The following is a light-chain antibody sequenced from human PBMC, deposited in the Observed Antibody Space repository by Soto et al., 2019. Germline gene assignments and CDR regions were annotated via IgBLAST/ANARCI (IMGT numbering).Light chain of an antibody. CDR1: SNDVGGYNY. J-gene: IGLJ1*01. CDR2: EVS. V-gene: IGLV2-14*01. Sequence: QSVLTQPASVSGSPGHSITISCTGTSNDVGGYNYVSWYQQHPGKAPKLMIYEVSNRPSGVSNRFSGSKSGNTASLTISGLQAEDEADYYCSSYTSSSLYVFGTGTKVTVL. CDR3: SSYTSSSLYV.